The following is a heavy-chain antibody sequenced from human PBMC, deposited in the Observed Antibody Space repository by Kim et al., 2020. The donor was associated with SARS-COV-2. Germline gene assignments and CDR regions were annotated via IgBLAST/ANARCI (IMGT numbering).Heavy chain of an antibody. Sequence: SETLSLTCAVYGGSFSGYYWSWIRQPPGKGLEWIGEINHSGSTNYNPSLKSRVTISVDTSKNQFSLKLSSVTAADTAVYYCARDRLVYRGDWFDPWGQGTLVTVSS. V-gene: IGHV4-34*01. D-gene: IGHD3-10*01. J-gene: IGHJ5*02. CDR1: GGSFSGYY. CDR2: INHSGST. CDR3: ARDRLVYRGDWFDP.